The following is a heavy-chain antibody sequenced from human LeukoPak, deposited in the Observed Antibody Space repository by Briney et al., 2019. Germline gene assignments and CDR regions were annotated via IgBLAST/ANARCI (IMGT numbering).Heavy chain of an antibody. J-gene: IGHJ3*02. CDR1: GFTFSSYA. Sequence: GGSLRLSCAASGFTFSSYAMIWVRPAPGKGLQWVSAISASGRGTYYADFVKGRFTVSRDNSKNTLYLQMNSLRAEDTALYFCAKGIPWACLPYCAFDIWGQGTMVTVSS. CDR2: ISASGRGT. D-gene: IGHD1-26*01. CDR3: AKGIPWACLPYCAFDI. V-gene: IGHV3-23*01.